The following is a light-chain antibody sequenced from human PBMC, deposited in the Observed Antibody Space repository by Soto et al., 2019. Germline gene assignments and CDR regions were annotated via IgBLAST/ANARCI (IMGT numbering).Light chain of an antibody. CDR3: CSYTTSSTDV. Sequence: QSVLTQPASVSGSPGQSITISCTGTSSDVGGYNYVSWYQQHPDKAPKLILYEVNNRPSGVSNRFSGSKSGNTASLTISGLQAEDEADYYCCSYTTSSTDVFGTGTKVT. CDR1: SSDVGGYNY. V-gene: IGLV2-14*01. CDR2: EVN. J-gene: IGLJ1*01.